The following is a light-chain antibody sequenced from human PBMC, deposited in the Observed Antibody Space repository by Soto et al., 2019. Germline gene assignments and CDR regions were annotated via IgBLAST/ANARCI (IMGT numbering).Light chain of an antibody. CDR1: QDINHY. Sequence: DIQMTQSPSSLSASVGETVTITCQASQDINHYLNRYKPKPAKALKLLIYDASNFHPRVPFRVRGSGSGTEFSFNIPSLQPEDVATYYCQQYDALPITFGQGTRLEI. CDR2: DAS. J-gene: IGKJ5*01. V-gene: IGKV1-33*01. CDR3: QQYDALPIT.